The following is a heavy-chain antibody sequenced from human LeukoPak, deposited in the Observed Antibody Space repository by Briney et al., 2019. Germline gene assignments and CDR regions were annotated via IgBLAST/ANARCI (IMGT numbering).Heavy chain of an antibody. D-gene: IGHD3-16*01. CDR2: ISSSGSTI. Sequence: GGSLRLSCAASGFTFSSYEMNWVPQSPGKGLEWASYISSSGSTIYYADSVKGRFTISRDNAKNSLYLQMNSLRAEDTAVYYCARERRFYYYCYGMDVWGQGTTVTVSS. CDR3: ARERRFYYYCYGMDV. J-gene: IGHJ6*02. V-gene: IGHV3-48*03. CDR1: GFTFSSYE.